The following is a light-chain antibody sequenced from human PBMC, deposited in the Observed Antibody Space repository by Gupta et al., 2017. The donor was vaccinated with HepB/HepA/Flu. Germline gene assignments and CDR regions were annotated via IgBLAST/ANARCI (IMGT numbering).Light chain of an antibody. Sequence: DIQMTQSPSSLSASVGDRITITCRASQSISNYLNWHQQKPGKAPKFLIYTASSLQSGVPSRFSCSGSGTDFTLTISNLQPEDFATYYCQQSYSLPITFGQGTRLEIK. J-gene: IGKJ5*01. CDR2: TAS. CDR1: QSISNY. V-gene: IGKV1-39*01. CDR3: QQSYSLPIT.